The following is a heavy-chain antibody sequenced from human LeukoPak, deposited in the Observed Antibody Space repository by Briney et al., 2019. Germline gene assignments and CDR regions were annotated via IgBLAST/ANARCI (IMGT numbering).Heavy chain of an antibody. CDR1: RFTFSSYA. CDR2: INGSGGST. V-gene: IGHV3-23*01. J-gene: IGHJ5*02. Sequence: GGSLRLSCAASRFTFSSYAMSWVRQAPGKGLEWVSDINGSGGSTHYADSVKGRFTISRDNSKNTLYLQMNSLRAEDTAVYYCAKKYSTGLDPWGQGTLVTVSS. CDR3: AKKYSTGLDP. D-gene: IGHD1-26*01.